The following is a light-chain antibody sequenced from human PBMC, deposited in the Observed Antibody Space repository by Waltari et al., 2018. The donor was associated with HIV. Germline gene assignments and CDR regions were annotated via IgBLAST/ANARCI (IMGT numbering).Light chain of an antibody. CDR2: KT. V-gene: IGLV1-40*01. CDR1: SSNIGADYD. Sequence: QSVLTQPPSVSGAPGQRVTISCTGNSSNIGADYDVHGYQQLPGTAPNLLLSKTHRPSAVPDRFAGSKSVTSASLAITGRRAEDEAYYFCQSYDSSLSGSRVFGGGTKLTVL. J-gene: IGLJ3*02. CDR3: QSYDSSLSGSRV.